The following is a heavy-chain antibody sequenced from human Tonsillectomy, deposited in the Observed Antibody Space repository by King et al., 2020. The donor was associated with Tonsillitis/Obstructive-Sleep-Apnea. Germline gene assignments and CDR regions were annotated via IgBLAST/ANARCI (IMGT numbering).Heavy chain of an antibody. V-gene: IGHV3-30*01. CDR1: RFTFSSYA. CDR2: ISYDGGNK. CDR3: AREDGYCSGGSCYSKAFDI. Sequence: QLVQSGGGVVQPGRSLRLSCAASRFTFSSYAMHWVRQVPGKGLEWVAVISYDGGNKYYADSVKGRFTISRDNSKTTLNLQMNSLRAEDTVVYYCAREDGYCSGGSCYSKAFDIWGQGTMVTVSS. D-gene: IGHD2-15*01. J-gene: IGHJ3*02.